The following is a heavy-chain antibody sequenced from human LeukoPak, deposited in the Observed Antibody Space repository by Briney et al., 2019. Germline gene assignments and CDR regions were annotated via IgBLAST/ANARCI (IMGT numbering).Heavy chain of an antibody. CDR1: GGSISSDH. D-gene: IGHD6-19*01. V-gene: IGHV4-4*07. CDR2: ISTSGSS. J-gene: IGHJ4*02. CDR3: ARDRLEEQWLVLGQL. Sequence: PETLSLTCTVSGGSISSDHWSWIRQPAGKGLEWIGRISTSGSSNYNPSLKSRVTMSVDTSKNQFSLKLSSVTAADTAVYYCARDRLEEQWLVLGQLWGQGTLVTVSS.